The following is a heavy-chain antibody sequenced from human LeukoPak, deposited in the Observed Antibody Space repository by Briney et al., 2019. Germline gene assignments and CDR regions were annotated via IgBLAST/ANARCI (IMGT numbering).Heavy chain of an antibody. D-gene: IGHD2-21*01. Sequence: SETLSLTCTVSDDSIRTHYWSWIRQPPGKGLECIGYVYFSGITNYNPSLKRRVTMSVDTSKNQLSLKLSSVTAADTAVYYCARTARLPDSWGQGTLVTVSS. CDR2: VYFSGIT. CDR1: DDSIRTHY. V-gene: IGHV4-4*09. J-gene: IGHJ4*02. CDR3: ARTARLPDS.